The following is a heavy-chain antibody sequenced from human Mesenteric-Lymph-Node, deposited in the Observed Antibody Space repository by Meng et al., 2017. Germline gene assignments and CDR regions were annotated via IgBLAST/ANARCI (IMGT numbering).Heavy chain of an antibody. Sequence: ASVKVSCKASGYTFSSYYMHWVRQAPGQGLEWMGIVNPSGGITSYAQKFQGRVTVTRDTSTSTVYMELRSLRSDDTAVYYCARDINYYDSSGYYRWVNYYYYYGMDVWGQGTTVTVSS. V-gene: IGHV1-46*01. CDR2: VNPSGGIT. CDR3: ARDINYYDSSGYYRWVNYYYYYGMDV. J-gene: IGHJ6*02. CDR1: GYTFSSYY. D-gene: IGHD3-22*01.